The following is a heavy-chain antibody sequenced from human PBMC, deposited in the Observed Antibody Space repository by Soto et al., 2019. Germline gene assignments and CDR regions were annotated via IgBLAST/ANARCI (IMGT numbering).Heavy chain of an antibody. V-gene: IGHV4-59*12. CDR1: GGSISSYY. Sequence: PSETLSLTCTVSGGSISSYYWSWIRQPPGKGLEWIGYIYYSGSTYYNPSLKSRVTISVDTSKNQFSLKLGSVTAADTAVYYCARSGYSYGPNPLLYWGQGTLVTVSS. J-gene: IGHJ4*02. CDR2: IYYSGST. D-gene: IGHD5-18*01. CDR3: ARSGYSYGPNPLLY.